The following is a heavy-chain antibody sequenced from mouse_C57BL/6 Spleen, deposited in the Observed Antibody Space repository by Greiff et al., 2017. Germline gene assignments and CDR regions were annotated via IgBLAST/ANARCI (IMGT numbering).Heavy chain of an antibody. Sequence: EVKLMESGPELVKPGASVKIPCKASGYTFTDYNMDWVKQSHGKSLEWIGDINPNNGGTIYNQKFKGKATLTVDKSSSTAYMELRSLTSEDTAVYYCARRGQYSNYAMDYWGQGTSVTVSS. D-gene: IGHD2-5*01. V-gene: IGHV1-18*01. CDR1: GYTFTDYN. J-gene: IGHJ4*01. CDR2: INPNNGGT. CDR3: ARRGQYSNYAMDY.